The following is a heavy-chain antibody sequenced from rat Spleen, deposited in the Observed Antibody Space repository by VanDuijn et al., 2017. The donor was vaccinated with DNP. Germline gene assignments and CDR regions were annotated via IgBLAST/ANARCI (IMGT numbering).Heavy chain of an antibody. D-gene: IGHD1-11*01. J-gene: IGHJ2*01. V-gene: IGHV5-27*01. CDR1: GFTFSNYY. CDR3: TTDFERGY. Sequence: EVQLMESGGGLVQPGRSMKLSCAASGFTFSNYYMVWVRQAPTKGLEWVASISATGGSTSYRDSVKGRFTISRDNARSTLYLQMDSLRSEDTATYYCTTDFERGYWGQGVMVTVSS. CDR2: ISATGGST.